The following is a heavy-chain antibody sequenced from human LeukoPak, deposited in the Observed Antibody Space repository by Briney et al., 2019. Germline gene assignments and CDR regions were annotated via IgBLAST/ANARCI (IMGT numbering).Heavy chain of an antibody. J-gene: IGHJ4*02. CDR2: IKQDGSEK. V-gene: IGHV3-7*05. CDR3: ATGINY. CDR1: EFTFSDYW. Sequence: GGSLRLSCAAPEFTFSDYWMNWVRQAPGKGLEWVANIKQDGSEKYYVDSVKGRFTISRDNAKNSLYLQMNSLRAEDTAVYYCATGINYWGQGTLVTVSS. D-gene: IGHD1-14*01.